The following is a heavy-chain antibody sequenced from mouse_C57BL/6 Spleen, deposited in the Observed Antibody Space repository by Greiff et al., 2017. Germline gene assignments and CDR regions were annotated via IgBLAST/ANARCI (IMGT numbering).Heavy chain of an antibody. V-gene: IGHV1-50*01. CDR1: GYTFTSYW. CDR2: IDPSDSYT. D-gene: IGHD1-1*01. Sequence: QVQLQQSGAELVKPGASVKLSCKASGYTFTSYWMQWVKQRPGQGLEWIGEIDPSDSYTNYNQKFKGKATLTVDTSSSTAYLQLSSLTSEDSAVYDCARVNYYGSIYAMDYWGQGTSVTVSS. J-gene: IGHJ4*01. CDR3: ARVNYYGSIYAMDY.